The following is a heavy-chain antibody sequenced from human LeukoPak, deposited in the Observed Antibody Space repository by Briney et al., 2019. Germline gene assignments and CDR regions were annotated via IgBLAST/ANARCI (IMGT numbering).Heavy chain of an antibody. J-gene: IGHJ6*03. V-gene: IGHV3-48*01. Sequence: GGSLRLSCAASGFTFSSYAMSWVRQAPGKGLEWVSYISSSSSTIYYADSVKGRFTISRDNAKNSLYLQMNSLRAEDTAVYYCGRRASGYPIYYYYYYMDVWGKGTTVTVSS. CDR2: ISSSSSTI. D-gene: IGHD3-22*01. CDR1: GFTFSSYA. CDR3: GRRASGYPIYYYYYYMDV.